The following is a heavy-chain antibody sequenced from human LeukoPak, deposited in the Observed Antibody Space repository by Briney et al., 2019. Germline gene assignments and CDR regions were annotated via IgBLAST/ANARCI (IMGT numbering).Heavy chain of an antibody. CDR1: GGTFSSYA. Sequence: SVKVSCKASGGTFSSYAISWVRQAPGQGLEWMGGIIPIFGTANYAQKFQGRVTITADESTSTAYMELSSLRSEDTAVYYCARALYYYDSSGPHFDYWGQGTLVTVSS. CDR2: IIPIFGTA. J-gene: IGHJ4*02. D-gene: IGHD3-22*01. V-gene: IGHV1-69*13. CDR3: ARALYYYDSSGPHFDY.